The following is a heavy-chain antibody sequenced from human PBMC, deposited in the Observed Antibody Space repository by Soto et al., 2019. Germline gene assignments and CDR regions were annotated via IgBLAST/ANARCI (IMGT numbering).Heavy chain of an antibody. CDR3: ARAHFPAPYDYVTGYYYYYGMDV. D-gene: IGHD3-16*01. CDR2: MNPNSGNT. V-gene: IGHV1-8*01. J-gene: IGHJ6*02. CDR1: GYTFTSCY. Sequence: ASVKVSCKSSGYTFTSCYINWVRQATGQGLECMGWMNPNSGNTGYAQKFQGRVTMTRNTSISTAYMELSSLRSEDTAVYYCARAHFPAPYDYVTGYYYYYGMDVWGQGTTVTVSS.